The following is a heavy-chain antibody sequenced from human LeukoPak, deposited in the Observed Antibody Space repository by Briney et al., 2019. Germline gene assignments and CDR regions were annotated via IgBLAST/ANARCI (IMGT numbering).Heavy chain of an antibody. V-gene: IGHV4-39*01. CDR1: GGSVSSTSYY. CDR3: ASTRGFRYGLDY. D-gene: IGHD5-18*01. Sequence: SETLSLTCTVSGGSVSSTSYYWGWIRQPPGKGLEWIGSIYYSGTTHHNPSLKSRVTLSVDTSKNQFSLRLSSVTAADTAVYYCASTRGFRYGLDYWGQGTLVTVFS. CDR2: IYYSGTT. J-gene: IGHJ4*02.